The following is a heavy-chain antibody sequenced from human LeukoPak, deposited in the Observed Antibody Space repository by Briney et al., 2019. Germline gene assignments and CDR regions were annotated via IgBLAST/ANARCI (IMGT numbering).Heavy chain of an antibody. V-gene: IGHV3-30*18. CDR3: AKGTPDY. CDR2: ISYDGSNK. CDR1: GFTFSSYG. J-gene: IGHJ4*02. D-gene: IGHD1-1*01. Sequence: GGSLRLSCAASGFTFSSYGMHWVRQAPGKGLEWVAVISYDGSNKYYADSVKGRFTISRDNSKNTLYLQMNSLRAEDTAVYYCAKGTPDYWGQGTLVTVSS.